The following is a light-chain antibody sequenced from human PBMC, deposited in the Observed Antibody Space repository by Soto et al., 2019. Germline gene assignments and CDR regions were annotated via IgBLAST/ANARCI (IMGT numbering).Light chain of an antibody. CDR1: QSVSSY. Sequence: EIVLTQSPATLSLSPVERATLSCRASQSVSSYLAWYQQKPGQAPRLLIYGASTRATGIAARFSGSGSGTEFTLTISSLQSEDFAVYYCQQYNNWPPITFGQGTRLEIK. CDR2: GAS. V-gene: IGKV3D-15*01. CDR3: QQYNNWPPIT. J-gene: IGKJ5*01.